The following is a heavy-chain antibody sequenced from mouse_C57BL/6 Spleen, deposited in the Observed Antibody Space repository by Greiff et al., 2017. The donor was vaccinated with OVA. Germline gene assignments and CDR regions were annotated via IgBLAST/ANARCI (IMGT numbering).Heavy chain of an antibody. J-gene: IGHJ2*01. D-gene: IGHD1-1*01. Sequence: QVQLQQSGAELAKPGASVKLSCKASGYTFTSYWMHWVKQRPGQGLEWIGYINPSSGYTKYNQKFKDKATLTADKSSSTAYMQLSSLTYEDSAVYYCARWVTTVVATGDYWGQGTTLTVSS. CDR2: INPSSGYT. CDR1: GYTFTSYW. V-gene: IGHV1-7*01. CDR3: ARWVTTVVATGDY.